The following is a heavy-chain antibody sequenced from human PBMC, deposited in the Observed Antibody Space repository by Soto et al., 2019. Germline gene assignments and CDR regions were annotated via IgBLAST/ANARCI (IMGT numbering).Heavy chain of an antibody. J-gene: IGHJ4*02. Sequence: GGSLRLSCAASGFTFSNFTMNWVRQAPGKGLEWVSSIDKSSTYIYYADLMRGRFTVSRDNAKNSLYLQMNSLRAEDTAVYYCARGGLGDYAYWGQGTLVTVSS. CDR2: IDKSSTYI. CDR1: GFTFSNFT. D-gene: IGHD4-17*01. V-gene: IGHV3-21*01. CDR3: ARGGLGDYAY.